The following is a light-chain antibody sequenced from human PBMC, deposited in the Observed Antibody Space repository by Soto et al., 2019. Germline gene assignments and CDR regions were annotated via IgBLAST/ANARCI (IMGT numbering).Light chain of an antibody. CDR3: AAWDDSLNGVV. CDR1: SSNIGSNT. V-gene: IGLV1-44*01. CDR2: SNN. J-gene: IGLJ2*01. Sequence: QSELTQPPSASGTPGHRVTISCSGSSSNIGSNTVNWYQQIPGTAPKLLIQSNNQLPSGVPGRFSGSKSGTSASLAISGLQSDDEADYYCAAWDDSLNGVVFGGGTQLTVL.